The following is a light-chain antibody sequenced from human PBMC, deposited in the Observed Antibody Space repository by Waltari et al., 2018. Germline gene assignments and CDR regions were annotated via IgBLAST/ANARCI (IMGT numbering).Light chain of an antibody. V-gene: IGLV2-14*03. J-gene: IGLJ2*01. CDR3: TSYTTSFTVV. Sequence: QSALTQPASVSGSPGQSLTISHTGTSSHIGGYNYVSWFPQPPGRAPKLIIYAVNNRPSGISTRFSGSKSGNPASLTISGLQAEDESHYYCTSYTTSFTVVFGGGTKLTVL. CDR1: SSHIGGYNY. CDR2: AVN.